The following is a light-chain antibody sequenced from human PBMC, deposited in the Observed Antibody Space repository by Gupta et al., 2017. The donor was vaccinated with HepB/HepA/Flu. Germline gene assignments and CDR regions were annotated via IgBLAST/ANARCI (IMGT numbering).Light chain of an antibody. CDR2: ANN. J-gene: IGLJ2*01. CDR3: QSYDSSLSGVV. V-gene: IGLV1-40*01. Sequence: QSVLTQPPSVSGAPGQRVTISCTGSSSNIGAVYDVHWYQQLPGTAPRLLIYANNNRPSGVPDRFSGPKSGTSASLAITGLQAEDEGDYYCQSYDSSLSGVVFGGGTKLTVL. CDR1: SSNIGAVYD.